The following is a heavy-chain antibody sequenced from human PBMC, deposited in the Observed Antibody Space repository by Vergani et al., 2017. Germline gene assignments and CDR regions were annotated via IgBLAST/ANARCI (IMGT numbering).Heavy chain of an antibody. V-gene: IGHV3-23*04. CDR3: AKGVYCSSTSCYEGRGYYYGMGV. CDR2: IIGSGGNT. CDR1: GFTFRSYA. J-gene: IGHJ6*02. Sequence: EVQLVESGGGLVKPGGSLRLSCAASGFTFRSYAMSWVRQVPGKGREWVSGIIGSGGNTYYANSVKGRFTISRDNSKNTLYLQMNSLRADDTAVYYCAKGVYCSSTSCYEGRGYYYGMGVWGQGTTVTFSS. D-gene: IGHD2-2*01.